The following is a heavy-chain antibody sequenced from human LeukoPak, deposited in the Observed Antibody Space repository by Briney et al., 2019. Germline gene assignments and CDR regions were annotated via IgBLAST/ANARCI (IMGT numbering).Heavy chain of an antibody. J-gene: IGHJ6*04. D-gene: IGHD2/OR15-2a*01. Sequence: GGSLRLSCAGSGFTFSSYQMNWVRQAPGKGLEWVSYISTSGSTTYYADSVKGRFTISRDNAKNSLYLQMHSLRAEDTAVYYCARGSCASNSCCGMDVWGKGTTVTVSS. CDR3: ARGSCASNSCCGMDV. CDR2: ISTSGSTT. CDR1: GFTFSSYQ. V-gene: IGHV3-48*03.